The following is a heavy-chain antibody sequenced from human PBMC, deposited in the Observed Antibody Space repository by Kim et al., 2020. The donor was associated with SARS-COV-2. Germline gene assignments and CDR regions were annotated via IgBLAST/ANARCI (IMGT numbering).Heavy chain of an antibody. Sequence: PSLRSRVTISVDTSKNQFSLKLSSGTAADTAVYYCARVRDIVVVPAAIGYWGQGTLVTVSS. CDR3: ARVRDIVVVPAAIGY. J-gene: IGHJ4*02. V-gene: IGHV4-34*01. D-gene: IGHD2-2*01.